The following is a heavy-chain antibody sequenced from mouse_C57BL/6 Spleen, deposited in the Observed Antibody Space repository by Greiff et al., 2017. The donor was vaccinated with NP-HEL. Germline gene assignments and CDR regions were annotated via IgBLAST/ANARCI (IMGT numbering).Heavy chain of an antibody. CDR2: ISSGSSTI. V-gene: IGHV5-17*01. D-gene: IGHD4-1*01. CDR1: GFTFSDYG. J-gene: IGHJ2*01. CDR3: AREGLTGYYFDY. Sequence: EVNVVESGGGLVKPGGSLKLSCAASGFTFSDYGMHWVRQAPEKGLEWVAYISSGSSTIYYADTVKGRFTISRDNAKNTLFLQMTSLRSEDTAMYYCAREGLTGYYFDYWGQGTTLTVSS.